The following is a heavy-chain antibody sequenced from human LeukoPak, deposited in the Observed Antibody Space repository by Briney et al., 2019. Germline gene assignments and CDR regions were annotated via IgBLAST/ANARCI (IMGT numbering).Heavy chain of an antibody. CDR2: ISSSSSYI. J-gene: IGHJ4*02. CDR1: GFTFSSYS. Sequence: GGSLRLSCAASGFTFSSYSMNWVRQAPGKGLEWVSSISSSSSYIYYADSVKGRFTISRDNSKNTLYLQMNSLRAEDTAVYYCAKRGSGYLGNFLDYWGQGTLVTVSS. CDR3: AKRGSGYLGNFLDY. D-gene: IGHD3-22*01. V-gene: IGHV3-21*01.